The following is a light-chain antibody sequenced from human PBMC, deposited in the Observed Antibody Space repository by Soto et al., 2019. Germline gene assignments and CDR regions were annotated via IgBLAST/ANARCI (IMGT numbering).Light chain of an antibody. V-gene: IGKV2-28*01. Sequence: IVMTQSPRARPATPGGPASSSFSSSQSLLHSNGYNYLDWYLQKPGQSPQLLIYLGSNRASGVPDRFSGSGSGTDFTLKISRVEAEDVGVYYCMQALQTPAFGQGTQLEIK. CDR3: MQALQTPA. J-gene: IGKJ5*01. CDR1: QSLLHSNGYNY. CDR2: LGS.